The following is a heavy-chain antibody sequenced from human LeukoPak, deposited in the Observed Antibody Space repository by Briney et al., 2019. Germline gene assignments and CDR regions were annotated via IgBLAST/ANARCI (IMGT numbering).Heavy chain of an antibody. CDR3: ARGDYGDYVEGVEDY. CDR1: GGTFSSYA. J-gene: IGHJ4*02. Sequence: SVKVSCKASGGTFSSYAISWVRQAPGQGLEWMGGIIPIFGTANYAQKFQGRVTITTDESTSTAYMELSSLRSEDTAVYYCARGDYGDYVEGVEDYWGQGTLVTVSS. V-gene: IGHV1-69*05. CDR2: IIPIFGTA. D-gene: IGHD4-17*01.